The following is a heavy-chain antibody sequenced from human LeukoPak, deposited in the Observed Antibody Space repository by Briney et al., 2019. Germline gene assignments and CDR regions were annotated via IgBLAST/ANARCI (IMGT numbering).Heavy chain of an antibody. CDR1: GFTFSSYA. J-gene: IGHJ4*02. V-gene: IGHV3-23*01. CDR3: AKVGVYSSSRLVFDY. CDR2: ISGSGGST. D-gene: IGHD6-6*01. Sequence: GGSLRLSCAASGFTFSSYAMSWVRQAPGKGLEWVSAISGSGGSTYCADSVKGRFTISRDNYKNTLYLQMNSLRAEDTAVYYCAKVGVYSSSRLVFDYWGQGTLVTVSS.